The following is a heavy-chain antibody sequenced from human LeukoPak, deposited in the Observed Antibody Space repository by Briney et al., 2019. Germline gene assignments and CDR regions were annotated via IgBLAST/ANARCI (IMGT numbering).Heavy chain of an antibody. D-gene: IGHD3-22*01. CDR2: ISGAGGTT. J-gene: IGHJ4*02. Sequence: PGGSLRLSCAASGFTFSDYWMHWVRQAPGKGLVWVSRISGAGGTTRYRDAVEGRFTISRDNAENTLYLQMNDLRAEDTAVYYCARSDGVHSDSRGSHFDYWGQGALVSVSS. CDR3: ARSDGVHSDSRGSHFDY. V-gene: IGHV3-74*01. CDR1: GFTFSDYW.